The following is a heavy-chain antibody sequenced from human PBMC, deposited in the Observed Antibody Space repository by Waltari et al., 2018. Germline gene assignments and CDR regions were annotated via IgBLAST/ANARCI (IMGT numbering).Heavy chain of an antibody. CDR3: ARSQSYHYDSSGYNP. CDR1: GGSISNYY. CDR2: IYSSGST. D-gene: IGHD3-22*01. Sequence: QVQLQESGPGLVKPSETLSLTCTVSGGSISNYYWGWIRQPAGKGLEWIGRIYSSGSTTYNPSLKSRVAMTIDTSKKQFSLKLSSVTAADTAVYYCARSQSYHYDSSGYNPWGQGTLVTVSS. J-gene: IGHJ5*02. V-gene: IGHV4-4*07.